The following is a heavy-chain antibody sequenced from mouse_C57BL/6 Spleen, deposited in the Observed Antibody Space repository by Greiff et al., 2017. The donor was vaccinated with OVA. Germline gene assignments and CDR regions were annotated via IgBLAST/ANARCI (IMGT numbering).Heavy chain of an antibody. CDR1: GYSITSGYY. CDR3: ARVPTVRYFDV. CDR2: ISYDGSN. Sequence: EVKLLESGPGLVKPSQSLSLTCSVTGYSITSGYYWNWIRQFPGNKLEWMGYISYDGSNNYNPSLKNRISITRDTSKNQFFLKLNSVTTEDTATYDCARVPTVRYFDVWGTGTTVTVSS. J-gene: IGHJ1*03. D-gene: IGHD1-1*01. V-gene: IGHV3-6*01.